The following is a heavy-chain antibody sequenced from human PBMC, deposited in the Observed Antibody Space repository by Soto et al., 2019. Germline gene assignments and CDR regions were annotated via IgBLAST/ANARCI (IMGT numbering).Heavy chain of an antibody. Sequence: GGSLRLSCAASGFTFSSYGMHWVRQAPGKGLEWVAVIWYDGSNKYYADSVKGRFTISRDNSKNTLYLQMNSLRAEDTAVYYCARENVVVPAAILRVRDYYYYGMDVWGQGTTVTVSS. CDR1: GFTFSSYG. V-gene: IGHV3-33*01. J-gene: IGHJ6*02. CDR2: IWYDGSNK. D-gene: IGHD2-2*01. CDR3: ARENVVVPAAILRVRDYYYYGMDV.